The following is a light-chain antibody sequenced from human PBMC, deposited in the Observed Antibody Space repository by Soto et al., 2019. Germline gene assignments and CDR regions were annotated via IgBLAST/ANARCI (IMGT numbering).Light chain of an antibody. J-gene: IGLJ1*01. CDR3: SSYAATNNYV. CDR1: SSDVGGYNF. V-gene: IGLV2-8*01. Sequence: SALTQPPSASGSPGQSVTISCTGTSSDVGGYNFVSRYQQHPGKAPQLIIYEVTKRPSGVPDRFSGSKSGNTASLTVSGLQTEDEADYYCSSYAATNNYVFGSGTKVTVL. CDR2: EVT.